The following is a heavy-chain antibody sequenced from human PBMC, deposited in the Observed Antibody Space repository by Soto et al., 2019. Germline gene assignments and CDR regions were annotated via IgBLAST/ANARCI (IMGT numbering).Heavy chain of an antibody. J-gene: IGHJ6*04. CDR1: GYYLSNYA. V-gene: IGHV5-10-1*01. CDR2: IDPGDSDA. D-gene: IGHD6-13*01. Sequence: GEALKISWKGSGYYLSNYAIIWVRQLPGKGLEWMGKIDPGDSDANYSPSFQGHVTISADMSITTAYLLWGSLKASDSAIYYCTWCAAVRPGSYATHVRRKALTVTVS. CDR3: TWCAAVRPGSYATHV.